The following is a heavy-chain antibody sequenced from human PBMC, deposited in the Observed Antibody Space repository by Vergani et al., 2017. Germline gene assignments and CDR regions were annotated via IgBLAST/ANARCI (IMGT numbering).Heavy chain of an antibody. Sequence: EVQLVESGGGLVQPGGSLKVSCAASGFNFSGFDMHWVRQASGKGLEWIGRIRNKANSYATVYAVSVKGRFTISRDDSKNTAYLHMNSLKTEDTAVYYCARPPYGSGTISFDYWGQEILVTVSS. CDR2: IRNKANSYAT. CDR1: GFNFSGFD. CDR3: ARPPYGSGTISFDY. V-gene: IGHV3-73*01. J-gene: IGHJ4*02. D-gene: IGHD3-10*01.